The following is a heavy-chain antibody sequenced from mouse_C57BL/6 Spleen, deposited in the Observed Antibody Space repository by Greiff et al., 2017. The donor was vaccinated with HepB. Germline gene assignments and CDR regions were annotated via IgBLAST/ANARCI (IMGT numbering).Heavy chain of an antibody. J-gene: IGHJ2*01. CDR2: INPSSGYT. V-gene: IGHV1-7*01. D-gene: IGHD2-3*01. CDR3: ARSLYDSYYIDY. CDR1: GYTFTSYW. Sequence: QVQLQQSGAELVKPGASVKLSCKASGYTFTSYWMHWVKQRPGQGLEWIGYINPSSGYTKYNQKFKDKATLTADKYSSTAYMQLSSLTYEDSAVYYYARSLYDSYYIDYWGQGTTLTVSS.